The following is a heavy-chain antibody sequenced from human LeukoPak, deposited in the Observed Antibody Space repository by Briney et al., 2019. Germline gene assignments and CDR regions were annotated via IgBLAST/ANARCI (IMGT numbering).Heavy chain of an antibody. J-gene: IGHJ5*02. CDR1: GGSISSGDYY. D-gene: IGHD3-10*01. CDR3: ARDYYGYPWFDP. CDR2: IYYSGST. V-gene: IGHV4-30-4*01. Sequence: SQTLSLTCTVSGGSISSGDYYWRWIRQPPGKGLEWIGYIYYSGSTYYNPSLKSRVTISVDTSKNQFSLKLSSVTAADTAVYYCARDYYGYPWFDPWGQGTLVTVSS.